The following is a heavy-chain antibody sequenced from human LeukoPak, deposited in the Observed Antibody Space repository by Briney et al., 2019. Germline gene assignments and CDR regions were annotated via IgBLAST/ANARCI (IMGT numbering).Heavy chain of an antibody. D-gene: IGHD5-12*01. Sequence: SETLSLTCTVSGYSISSGYYWGWIRQPPGKGLEWIGNIYHSGSTYYNPSLKSRVTISVDTSKNQFSLKLTSVTAADTAVYYCARAVATVHYYYYYMDVWGKGTTVTVSS. V-gene: IGHV4-38-2*02. CDR2: IYHSGST. CDR3: ARAVATVHYYYYYMDV. J-gene: IGHJ6*03. CDR1: GYSISSGYY.